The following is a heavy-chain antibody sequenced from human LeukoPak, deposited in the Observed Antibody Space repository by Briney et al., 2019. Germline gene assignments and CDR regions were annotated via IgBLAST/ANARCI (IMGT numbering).Heavy chain of an antibody. V-gene: IGHV3-23*01. D-gene: IGHD6-6*01. CDR1: GFTFSSYA. J-gene: IGHJ1*01. CDR3: ARGTRYSSSFSREYFQH. CDR2: ISGSGGST. Sequence: HAGGSLRLSCAASGFTFSSYAMSWVRQAPGKGLEWVSAISGSGGSTYYADSVKGRFTISRDNSKNTLYLQMNSLRAEDTAVYYCARGTRYSSSFSREYFQHWGQGTLVTVSS.